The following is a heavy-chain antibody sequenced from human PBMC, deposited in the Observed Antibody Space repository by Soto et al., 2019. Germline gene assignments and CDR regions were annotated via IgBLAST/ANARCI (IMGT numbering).Heavy chain of an antibody. V-gene: IGHV3-23*01. CDR2: ITGSGATT. Sequence: GGSLRLSCVASGFSFSSTDMSWVRQAPGKGLEWVSVITGSGATTIYADSVRGRFTTSRDNSKNTLYLQMNSLRAEDTAKYFCAKLTSHWGQGTLVTVSS. CDR3: AKLTSH. J-gene: IGHJ4*02. CDR1: GFSFSSTD.